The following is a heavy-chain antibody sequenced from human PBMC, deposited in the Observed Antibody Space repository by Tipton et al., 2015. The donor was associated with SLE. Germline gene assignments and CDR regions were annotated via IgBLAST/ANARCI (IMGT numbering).Heavy chain of an antibody. CDR1: GGSVRSSSYY. Sequence: TLSLTCTVSGGSVRSSSYYWGWIRQPPGKGLEWIGSIYYSGSTYYNPSLKSRVTISVDTSKNQFSLKLSSVTAADTAVYYCARQGVRQWLVYWGQGTLVTVSS. D-gene: IGHD6-19*01. CDR2: IYYSGST. CDR3: ARQGVRQWLVY. V-gene: IGHV4-39*07. J-gene: IGHJ4*02.